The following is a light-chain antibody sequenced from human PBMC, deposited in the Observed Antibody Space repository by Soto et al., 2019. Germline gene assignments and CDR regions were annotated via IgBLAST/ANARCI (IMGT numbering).Light chain of an antibody. J-gene: IGKJ5*01. Sequence: EIMMTPSPATLSVSPGERGTLSCRGSQSVSSNLAWYQQKPGQAPRLLIYGASTRATGIPARFSGSGSGTEFTLTISNLQSEDFAVYFCQQYHNWPPITFGQGTRLEIK. V-gene: IGKV3-15*01. CDR2: GAS. CDR1: QSVSSN. CDR3: QQYHNWPPIT.